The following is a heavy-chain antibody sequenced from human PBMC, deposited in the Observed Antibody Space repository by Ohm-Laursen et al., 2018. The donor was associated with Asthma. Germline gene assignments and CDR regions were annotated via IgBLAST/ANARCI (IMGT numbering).Heavy chain of an antibody. CDR3: ARGYYYDNRSSFYFDY. CDR1: GFSFSSYT. Sequence: SLRLSCAASGFSFSSYTMDWVRQAPGKGLEWVSYISSSSSSLYYADSVKGRFTISRDDAKNSLSLQMNSLRDDDPAVDYCARGYYYDNRSSFYFDYWGQGTLVTVSS. V-gene: IGHV3-48*02. D-gene: IGHD3-22*01. CDR2: ISSSSSSL. J-gene: IGHJ4*02.